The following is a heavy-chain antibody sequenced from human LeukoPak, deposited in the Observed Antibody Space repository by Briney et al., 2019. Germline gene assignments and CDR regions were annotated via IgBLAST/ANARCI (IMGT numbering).Heavy chain of an antibody. D-gene: IGHD3-22*01. CDR1: GFTFSSYS. Sequence: GGSLRLSCAASGFTFSSYSMNWVRQAPGKGLEWVSAISGSGGSTYYADSVKGRFTISRDNSKNTLYLQMNSLRAEDTAVYYCARDGDSSGYYYFGFDYWGQGTLVTVSS. V-gene: IGHV3-23*01. CDR3: ARDGDSSGYYYFGFDY. J-gene: IGHJ4*02. CDR2: ISGSGGST.